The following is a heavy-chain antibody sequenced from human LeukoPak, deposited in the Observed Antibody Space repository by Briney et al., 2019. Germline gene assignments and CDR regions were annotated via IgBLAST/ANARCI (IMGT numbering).Heavy chain of an antibody. D-gene: IGHD1-1*01. CDR1: GGTFSSYA. V-gene: IGHV1-69*13. CDR3: ARVTNGDAFDI. J-gene: IGHJ3*02. Sequence: GASVQVSCKASGGTFSSYAISWVRQAPGQGLEWMGGIIPIFGTANYAQKFQGRVTITADESTSTAYMELSSLRSEDTAVYYCARVTNGDAFDIWGQGSMVTVSS. CDR2: IIPIFGTA.